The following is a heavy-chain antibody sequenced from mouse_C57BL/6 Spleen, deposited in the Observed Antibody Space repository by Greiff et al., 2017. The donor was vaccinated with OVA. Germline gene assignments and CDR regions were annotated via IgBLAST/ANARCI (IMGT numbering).Heavy chain of an antibody. CDR1: GYTFTSYW. D-gene: IGHD2-1*01. CDR3: ARHGNYWYFDV. Sequence: QVQLQQSGTELVKPGASVKLSCKASGYTFTSYWMHWVKQRPGQGLEWIGNINPSNGGTNYNEKFKSKATLTVDKSSSTAYMQLSSLTSEDSAVYCCARHGNYWYFDVWGTGTTVTVSS. V-gene: IGHV1-53*01. J-gene: IGHJ1*03. CDR2: INPSNGGT.